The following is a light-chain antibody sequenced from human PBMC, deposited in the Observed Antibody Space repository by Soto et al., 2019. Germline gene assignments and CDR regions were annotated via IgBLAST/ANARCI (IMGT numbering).Light chain of an antibody. CDR3: SSYSRDTTVL. V-gene: IGLV2-14*01. CDR1: SSDVGGYNY. CDR2: EVS. Sequence: QSALTQPASVSGSPGQSITISCTGTSSDVGGYNYVSWYQQHPGKAPKLMIYEVSNRPSGVSNRFSGSKSGNTASLTISGLQAEDEADYYCSSYSRDTTVLFGGGTKLTVL. J-gene: IGLJ2*01.